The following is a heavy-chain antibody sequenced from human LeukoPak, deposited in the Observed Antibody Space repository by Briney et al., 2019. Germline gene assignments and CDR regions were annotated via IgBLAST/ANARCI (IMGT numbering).Heavy chain of an antibody. V-gene: IGHV3-48*04. CDR1: GFTFSTYS. J-gene: IGHJ4*02. D-gene: IGHD3-22*01. CDR3: ARAKYYYDSSGYYYGNFDY. CDR2: ISSGSSTI. Sequence: GGSLRLSCAASGFTFSTYSMNWVRQAPGKGLEWVSYISSGSSTIYYADSVKGRFTISRDNAKNSLYLQMNSLRVEDTAVYYCARAKYYYDSSGYYYGNFDYWGQGTLVTVSS.